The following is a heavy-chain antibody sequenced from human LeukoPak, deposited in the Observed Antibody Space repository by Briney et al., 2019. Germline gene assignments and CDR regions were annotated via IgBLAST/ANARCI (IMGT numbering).Heavy chain of an antibody. Sequence: PGGSLRLSCAASGFIFNIYAMSWVRQAPGEGLEWVSAISETSRKTYYADSVKGRFTISRDNSKNTLYLQMDGLRDEDTAVYYCVQEARRDGYKLAPVAEHWGQGTLVTVSS. CDR3: VQEARRDGYKLAPVAEH. D-gene: IGHD5-24*01. J-gene: IGHJ1*01. V-gene: IGHV3-23*01. CDR1: GFIFNIYA. CDR2: ISETSRKT.